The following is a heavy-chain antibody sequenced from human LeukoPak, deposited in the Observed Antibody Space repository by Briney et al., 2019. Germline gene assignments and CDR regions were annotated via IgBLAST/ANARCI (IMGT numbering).Heavy chain of an antibody. J-gene: IGHJ4*02. V-gene: IGHV4-34*01. CDR2: INHSGST. Sequence: SETLSLTCAVYGGSFSGYYWSWIRQPPGKGLEWIGEINHSGSTNYNPSLKSRVTISVDTSKNQFSLKLSSVTAADTAVYYCARDLVENSRGHDFWGQGILVIVSS. CDR1: GGSFSGYY. CDR3: ARDLVENSRGHDF. D-gene: IGHD2-15*01.